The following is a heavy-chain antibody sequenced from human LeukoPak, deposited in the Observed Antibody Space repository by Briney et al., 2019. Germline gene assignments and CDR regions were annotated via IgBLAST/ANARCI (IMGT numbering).Heavy chain of an antibody. J-gene: IGHJ2*01. Sequence: GGSMRLSSAASGFPFSSFAMVWVRQVPGKGLEWVSALSGPATRAIYADSVRGRFTISRDNFKNTLYLQMNSLRAEDSAVYYCAKCRGGGGEYWHFDLWGRGILVSVSS. D-gene: IGHD2-15*01. CDR2: LSGPATRA. V-gene: IGHV3-23*01. CDR1: GFPFSSFA. CDR3: AKCRGGGGEYWHFDL.